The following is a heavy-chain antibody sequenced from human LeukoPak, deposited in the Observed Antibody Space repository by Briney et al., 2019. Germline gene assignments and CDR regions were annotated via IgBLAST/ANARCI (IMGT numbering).Heavy chain of an antibody. CDR2: ISSSSSYI. J-gene: IGHJ4*02. CDR3: ARAVLRRGYSGYDYYYFDY. V-gene: IGHV3-21*01. Sequence: PGGSLTLSCAASGFTFSSYSMNWVRQAPGKGLEWVSSISSSSSYIYYADSVKGRFTISRDNAKNSLYLQMNSLRAEDTAVYYCARAVLRRGYSGYDYYYFDYWGQGTLVTVSS. D-gene: IGHD5-12*01. CDR1: GFTFSSYS.